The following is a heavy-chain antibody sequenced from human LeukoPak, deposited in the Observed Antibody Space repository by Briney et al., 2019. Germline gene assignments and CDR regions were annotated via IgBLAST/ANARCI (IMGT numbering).Heavy chain of an antibody. V-gene: IGHV3-11*01. CDR1: GFTFSDCN. D-gene: IGHD5-18*01. CDR2: ISSSGSTI. J-gene: IGHJ4*02. Sequence: PGGSLRLSCAASGFTFSDCNINWIRQAPGKGLEWISYISSSGSTIYYADSVKGRFTISRDNAKNSLYLQMNSLRAEDTAVYYCASGFGSTAMVTFDYWGQGTLVTVSS. CDR3: ASGFGSTAMVTFDY.